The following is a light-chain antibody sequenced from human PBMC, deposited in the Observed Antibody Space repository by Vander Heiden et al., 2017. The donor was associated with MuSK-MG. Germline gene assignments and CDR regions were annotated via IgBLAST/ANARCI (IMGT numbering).Light chain of an antibody. CDR2: DAS. J-gene: IGKJ4*01. CDR3: QQRSNCPLT. CDR1: QSVRSY. Sequence: EIVLTQSPATLSLSPGERATLSCRASQSVRSYLAWYQQKPGQAPRLLIYDASSRSTGVPARFSGSGSGTYFTLTISSLEPEDFAVYYCQQRSNCPLTFGGGTKVEIK. V-gene: IGKV3-11*01.